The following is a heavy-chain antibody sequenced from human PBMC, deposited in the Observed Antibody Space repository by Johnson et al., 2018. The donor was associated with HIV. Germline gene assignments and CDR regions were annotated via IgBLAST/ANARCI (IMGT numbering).Heavy chain of an antibody. J-gene: IGHJ3*02. D-gene: IGHD3-3*02. CDR2: ISDSGST. V-gene: IGHV3-23*04. Sequence: VQLVESGGGLEQPGGSLRLSCAASGFTFASTAMSWVRQAPGKGLEWVSAISDSGSTYYADSVTGRFTISRDNSKNTLYLKMNSLRAEDTAVYYCAKDLLPLGAFDIWGQGTMVTVSS. CDR1: GFTFASTA. CDR3: AKDLLPLGAFDI.